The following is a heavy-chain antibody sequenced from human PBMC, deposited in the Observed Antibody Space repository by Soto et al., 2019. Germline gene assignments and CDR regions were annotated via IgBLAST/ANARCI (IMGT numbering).Heavy chain of an antibody. Sequence: HPGGSLRLSCAASGFTFSSYAMSWVRQAPGKGLEWVSAISGSGGSTYYADSVKGRFTISRDNSKNTLYLQMNSLRAEDTAVYYCAKGPPPTXPEYYYDSSGYYFDFDYWGQGTLVTVSS. CDR2: ISGSGGST. J-gene: IGHJ4*02. D-gene: IGHD3-22*01. V-gene: IGHV3-23*01. CDR3: AKGPPPTXPEYYYDSSGYYFDFDY. CDR1: GFTFSSYA.